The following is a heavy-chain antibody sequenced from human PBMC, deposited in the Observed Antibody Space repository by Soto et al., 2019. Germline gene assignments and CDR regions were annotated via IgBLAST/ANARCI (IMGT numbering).Heavy chain of an antibody. V-gene: IGHV1-3*04. CDR1: GYTFTAYG. Sequence: AAVKVSCKASGYTFTAYGIHWVRQAPGQRLEWMGWINTGNGHTKYSQKFQGRVTITRDTSARTAYMELNSLRSEDTAVYYCASRGYDFWSGLDPWGQGTLVTVSS. D-gene: IGHD3-3*01. CDR2: INTGNGHT. CDR3: ASRGYDFWSGLDP. J-gene: IGHJ5*02.